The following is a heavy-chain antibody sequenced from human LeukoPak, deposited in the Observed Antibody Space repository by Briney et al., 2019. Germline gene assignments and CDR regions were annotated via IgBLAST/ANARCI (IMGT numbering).Heavy chain of an antibody. CDR1: GYSFTSYW. CDR2: IYPGDSDT. CDR3: ARVGCGGGSCYEGRYYFDY. V-gene: IGHV5-51*01. D-gene: IGHD2-15*01. Sequence: GESLKISCKGSGYSFTSYWIGWVRQMPGKGLECMGIIYPGDSDTRYSPSFQGQVTISADKSISTAYLQWSSLKASDTAMYYCARVGCGGGSCYEGRYYFDYWGQGTLVTVSS. J-gene: IGHJ4*02.